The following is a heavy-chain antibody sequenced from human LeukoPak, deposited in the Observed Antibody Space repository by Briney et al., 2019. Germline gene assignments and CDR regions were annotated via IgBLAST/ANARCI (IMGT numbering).Heavy chain of an antibody. Sequence: GGSLRLSCAAPGFSFSSYSMNWARQAPGKGLEWVSSISSSGNYIYYADSVKGRFTISRDSAQNSLYLQVDSLRAEDTAVYYCARGLLYYATDAFDIWGQGTMVTVSS. CDR3: ARGLLYYATDAFDI. D-gene: IGHD3-10*01. J-gene: IGHJ3*02. CDR1: GFSFSSYS. CDR2: ISSSGNYI. V-gene: IGHV3-21*01.